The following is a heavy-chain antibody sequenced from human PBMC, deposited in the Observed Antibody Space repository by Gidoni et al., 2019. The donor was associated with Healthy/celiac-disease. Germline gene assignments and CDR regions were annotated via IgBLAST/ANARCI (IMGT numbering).Heavy chain of an antibody. J-gene: IGHJ6*03. CDR3: ARSGYYYDSSGYDYYYYYMDV. V-gene: IGHV1-69*01. Sequence: QVQLVQSGAEVKKPGSSVKVSCKASGGTFSSYAISWVRQAPGQGLEWMGGIIPIFGTANYAQKFQGRVTITADESTSTAYMELSSLRSEDTAVYYCARSGYYYDSSGYDYYYYYMDVWGKGTTVTVSS. CDR1: GGTFSSYA. CDR2: IIPIFGTA. D-gene: IGHD3-22*01.